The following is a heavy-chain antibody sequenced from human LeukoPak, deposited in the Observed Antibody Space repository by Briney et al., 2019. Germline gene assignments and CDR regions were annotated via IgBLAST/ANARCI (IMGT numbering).Heavy chain of an antibody. CDR3: ASTDVYTRNFDY. Sequence: SETLSLTCTVSGGSISSYYWSWIRQPPGKGLEWIGYIYYSGSTNYNPSLKSRGTISVDTSKNQFSLKLSSVTAADTAVYYCASTDVYTRNFDYWGQGTLVTVSS. D-gene: IGHD2-2*02. CDR1: GGSISSYY. J-gene: IGHJ4*02. V-gene: IGHV4-59*01. CDR2: IYYSGST.